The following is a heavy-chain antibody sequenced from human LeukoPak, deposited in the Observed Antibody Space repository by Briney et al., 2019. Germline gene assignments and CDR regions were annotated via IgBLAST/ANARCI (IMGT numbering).Heavy chain of an antibody. CDR1: GGSVSSGSYY. Sequence: SETLSLTCTVSGGSVSSGSYYWSWIRQPPGKGLEWIGYIYYSGSTNYNPSLKSRVTTSVDTSKNQFSLKLSSVTAADTAVYYCAKEYYDILTGYVHFDYWGQGTLVTVSS. CDR2: IYYSGST. J-gene: IGHJ4*02. V-gene: IGHV4-61*01. D-gene: IGHD3-9*01. CDR3: AKEYYDILTGYVHFDY.